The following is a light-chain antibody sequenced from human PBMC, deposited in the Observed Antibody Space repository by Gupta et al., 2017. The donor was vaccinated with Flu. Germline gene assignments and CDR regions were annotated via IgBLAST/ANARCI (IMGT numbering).Light chain of an antibody. CDR3: CSYASSSPFWV. J-gene: IGLJ3*02. CDR2: EVS. V-gene: IGLV2-23*02. Sequence: TTACAGTSSDVWSYNRVSLDQPHPGIAPKLLIYEVSERASGISNRLSGAKSGNTASLTISGLQAEDEADYYCCSYASSSPFWVVGGGTSLTIV. CDR1: SSDVWSYNR.